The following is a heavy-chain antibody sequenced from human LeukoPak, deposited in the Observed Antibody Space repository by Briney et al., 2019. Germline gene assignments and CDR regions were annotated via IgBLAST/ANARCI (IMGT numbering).Heavy chain of an antibody. CDR1: GFTVSSNY. V-gene: IGHV3-53*01. CDR3: ARSLRVRGVPDYMDV. Sequence: PGGSLRLSCAASGFTVSSNYMTWVRQAPGKGLEWVSVIYKSAITYYADTVRGRFTISRDNSKNTLYLQMNSLRAEDTAVYYCARSLRVRGVPDYMDVWGQGTLVTVSS. D-gene: IGHD3-10*01. J-gene: IGHJ4*02. CDR2: IYKSAIT.